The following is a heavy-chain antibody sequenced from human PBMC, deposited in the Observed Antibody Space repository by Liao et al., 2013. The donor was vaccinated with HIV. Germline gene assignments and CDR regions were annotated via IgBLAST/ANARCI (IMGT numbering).Heavy chain of an antibody. V-gene: IGHV4-30-4*08. CDR3: VRGAGFVRSAYFQD. Sequence: QVQLQESGPGLVKPSQTLSLTCTVSGVSISSGDYYWSWIRQSPGKGLEWIGYIYYSGSTYYNPSLESRVTMSLDPSQNQVSLKLTSLSAADTAVYHCVRGAGFVRSAYFQDWGRGHPGHRLL. D-gene: IGHD3-10*01. CDR2: IYYSGST. J-gene: IGHJ1*01. CDR1: GVSISSGDYY.